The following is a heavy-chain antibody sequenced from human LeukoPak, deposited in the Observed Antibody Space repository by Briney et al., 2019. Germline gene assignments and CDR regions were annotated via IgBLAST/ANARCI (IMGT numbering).Heavy chain of an antibody. CDR2: ISWNSGSI. CDR1: GFTFDDYA. CDR3: ARDLDYYDSSGSVDY. Sequence: GGSLRLSCAASGFTFDDYAMHWVRQAPGKGLEWVSGISWNSGSIGYADSVKGRFTISRDNAKNSLYLQMNSLRAEDTAVYYCARDLDYYDSSGSVDYWGQGTLVTVPS. V-gene: IGHV3-9*01. D-gene: IGHD3-22*01. J-gene: IGHJ4*02.